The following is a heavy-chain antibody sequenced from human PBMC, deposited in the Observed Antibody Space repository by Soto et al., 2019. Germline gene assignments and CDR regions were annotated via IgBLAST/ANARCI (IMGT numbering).Heavy chain of an antibody. J-gene: IGHJ4*02. V-gene: IGHV3-21*01. Sequence: EVQLVESGGGLVKPGGSLRLSCAASGFTFSSYSMNWVRQAPGKGLEWVSSISSSSSYIYYADSVKGRFTISRDYAKNSLYLQMNSLRAEDTAVYYCARGQRCSAGIDYWGQGTLVTVSS. D-gene: IGHD4-17*01. CDR2: ISSSSSYI. CDR3: ARGQRCSAGIDY. CDR1: GFTFSSYS.